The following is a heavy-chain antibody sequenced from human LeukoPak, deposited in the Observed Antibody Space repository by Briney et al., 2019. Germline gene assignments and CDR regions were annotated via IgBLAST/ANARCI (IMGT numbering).Heavy chain of an antibody. V-gene: IGHV3-7*04. CDR1: GFTFSSFW. CDR2: IRQDGSEK. D-gene: IGHD2-2*01. J-gene: IGHJ3*02. CDR3: ARDMRGDGFDI. Sequence: GGSLRLSCAAPGFTFSSFWMTWVRQAPGKGLEWVANIRQDGSEKYYVDSEGGRFTISRDNAKKSLFLQMNSLRAEDTAVYYCARDMRGDGFDIWGQGTMVTVSS.